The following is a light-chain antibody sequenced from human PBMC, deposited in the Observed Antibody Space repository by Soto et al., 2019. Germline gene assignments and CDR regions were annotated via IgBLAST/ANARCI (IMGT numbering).Light chain of an antibody. Sequence: DIQLTQSPSFLSASVGDRVTITCRASQDISDYLAWYQQRPGKAPKLLIYAASTLQSGVPSRFSGSGSGTHFILTISNLQPEDFATYYCQQFNSLFGQGTRLEIK. CDR1: QDISDY. CDR2: AAS. J-gene: IGKJ5*01. CDR3: QQFNSL. V-gene: IGKV1-9*01.